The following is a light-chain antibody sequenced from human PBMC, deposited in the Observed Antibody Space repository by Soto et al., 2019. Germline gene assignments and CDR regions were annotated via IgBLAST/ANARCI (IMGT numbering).Light chain of an antibody. V-gene: IGLV2-14*01. CDR2: EVS. Sequence: QSALTQPASVSGSPGQSITISCTGTSSDVGGYNYVSWYQQHPGKAPKLMIYEVSNRPSGVSNRFSGSKSGNTASLTISGRQADDEEDYYCSSYTSSSTTSVFGTGTKLTVL. CDR3: SSYTSSSTTSV. CDR1: SSDVGGYNY. J-gene: IGLJ1*01.